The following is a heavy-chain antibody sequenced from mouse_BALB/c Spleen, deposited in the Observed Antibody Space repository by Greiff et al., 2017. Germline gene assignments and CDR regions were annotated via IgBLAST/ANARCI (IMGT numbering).Heavy chain of an antibody. CDR3: ARERDMITSWCAY. CDR1: GYTFTSYW. CDR2: IAPGSGST. D-gene: IGHD2-4*01. V-gene: IGHV1S41*01. J-gene: IGHJ3*01. Sequence: DLVKPGASVKLSCKASGYTFTSYWINWIRQSPGQGLEWIGRIAPGSGSTYYNEMFKGKATLTVDTSSSTAYIQLSSLSSEDSAVYFCARERDMITSWCAYWGQGTLVTVSA.